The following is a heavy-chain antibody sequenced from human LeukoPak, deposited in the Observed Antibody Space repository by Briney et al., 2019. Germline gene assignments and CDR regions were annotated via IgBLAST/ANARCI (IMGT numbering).Heavy chain of an antibody. D-gene: IGHD5-18*01. J-gene: IGHJ4*02. CDR2: IVNSGGSI. Sequence: PGGSLRLSCVASGFTFSNYAMSWVRQAPGKGLEWVSGIVNSGGSIYYADSVRGRLTISRDNSKKTVYLQMSSLRGDDTAIYYCAKDRAGYSYGMFDSWGQGTLVTVSS. V-gene: IGHV3-23*01. CDR3: AKDRAGYSYGMFDS. CDR1: GFTFSNYA.